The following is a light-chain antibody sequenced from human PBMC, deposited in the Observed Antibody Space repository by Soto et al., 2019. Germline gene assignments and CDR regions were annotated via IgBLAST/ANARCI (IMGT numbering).Light chain of an antibody. J-gene: IGLJ1*01. CDR2: GNS. Sequence: QSVLTQPPSVSGAPGQRVTISCTGSSSNIGAGYDVHWYQQLPGTAPKLLIYGNSNRPSGVPDRFSGSKSGTSASLAITGLQAEDEADYYCQSYDSSLSGPYFFGTGTKLTVL. CDR1: SSNIGAGYD. CDR3: QSYDSSLSGPYF. V-gene: IGLV1-40*01.